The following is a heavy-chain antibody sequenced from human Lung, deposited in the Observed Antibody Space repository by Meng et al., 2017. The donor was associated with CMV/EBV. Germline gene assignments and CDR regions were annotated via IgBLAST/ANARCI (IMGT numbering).Heavy chain of an antibody. D-gene: IGHD2-21*01. Sequence: ASXXVSXKVSGYTLVEISMHWVRQSPGKGLEWVGGYDPEHGVTLYAQKFQGRVTMTEDTSTDTAYMELNSLNAEDTAVYYCATGDKLFPIAIFDYWGLGTLVTVSS. J-gene: IGHJ4*02. CDR3: ATGDKLFPIAIFDY. CDR2: YDPEHGVT. CDR1: GYTLVEIS. V-gene: IGHV1-24*01.